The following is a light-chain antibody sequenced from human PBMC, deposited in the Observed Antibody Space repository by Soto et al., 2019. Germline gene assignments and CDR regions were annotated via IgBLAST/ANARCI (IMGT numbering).Light chain of an antibody. CDR2: GVS. CDR1: QSVSSTY. V-gene: IGKV3-20*01. CDR3: QQLNSYPIT. J-gene: IGKJ5*01. Sequence: EIVLTQYPGTLSLSPGEGDTPSCRASQSVSSTYLAWYQQKAGQAPRLLIYGVSSRATGIPDRFSGSGSGTDFTLTISSLEPEDFATYYCQQLNSYPITVGQVTRLDIK.